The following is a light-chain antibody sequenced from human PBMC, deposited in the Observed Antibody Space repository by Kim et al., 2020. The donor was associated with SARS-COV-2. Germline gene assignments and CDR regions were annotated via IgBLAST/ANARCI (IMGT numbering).Light chain of an antibody. J-gene: IGKJ2*01. CDR3: QQYGSSHLYT. CDR1: QCVSSSY. V-gene: IGKV3-20*01. Sequence: EIVLTQSPGTLSLSPGERATLSCRASQCVSSSYLAWYQQKPGQAPRLLIYGASSRATGIPDRFSGSGSGTDFTLTISRLEPEDFAVYYCQQYGSSHLYTFGQGTKLEI. CDR2: GAS.